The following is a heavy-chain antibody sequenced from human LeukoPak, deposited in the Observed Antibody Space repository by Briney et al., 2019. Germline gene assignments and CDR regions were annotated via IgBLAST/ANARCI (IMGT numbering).Heavy chain of an antibody. V-gene: IGHV1-8*01. CDR3: ARGIPSSIFGVVIILDYYYGMDV. D-gene: IGHD3-3*01. CDR2: MNPNSGNT. J-gene: IGHJ6*02. Sequence: WASVKVSCKASGYTFTSYDINWVRQATGQGLEWMGWMNPNSGNTGYAQKFQGRVTMTRNTSISTAYMELSSLRSEDTAVYHCARGIPSSIFGVVIILDYYYGMDVWGQGTTVTVSS. CDR1: GYTFTSYD.